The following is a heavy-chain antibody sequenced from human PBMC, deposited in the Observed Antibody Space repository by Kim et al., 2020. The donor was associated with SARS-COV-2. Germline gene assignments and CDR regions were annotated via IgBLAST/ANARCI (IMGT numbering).Heavy chain of an antibody. V-gene: IGHV4-34*01. Sequence: SETLSLTCAVYGGSFSGYYWSWIRQPPGKGLEWIGEINHSGSTNYNPSLKSRVTISVDTSKNQFSLKLSSVTAADTAVYYCARGAGYYDGSGSYFPDNPPTNIIIDYGGQGTRVTVSS. CDR2: INHSGST. CDR1: GGSFSGYY. CDR3: ARGAGYYDGSGSYFPDNPPTNIIIDY. D-gene: IGHD3-10*01. J-gene: IGHJ4*02.